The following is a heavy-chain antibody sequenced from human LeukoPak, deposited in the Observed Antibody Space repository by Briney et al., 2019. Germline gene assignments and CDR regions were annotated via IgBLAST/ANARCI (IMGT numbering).Heavy chain of an antibody. CDR2: ISSSSNMI. CDR3: ATASGGWYRYYFDS. V-gene: IGHV3-48*04. Sequence: GGSLRLSCAASGFTISDYWMTWVRQAPGKGLEWLSYISSSSNMIFYAESVKGRFTISRDNAKNSLYLQMNSLRAEDTAIYYCATASGGWYRYYFDSWGQGTLVTVSS. J-gene: IGHJ4*02. CDR1: GFTISDYW. D-gene: IGHD6-13*01.